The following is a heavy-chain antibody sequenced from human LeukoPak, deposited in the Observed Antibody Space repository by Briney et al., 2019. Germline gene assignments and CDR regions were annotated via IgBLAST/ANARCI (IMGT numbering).Heavy chain of an antibody. Sequence: SVKVSCKASGFTFTSSAVQWVRQARGQRLEWIGWIVVGSGNTNYAQKFQGRVTITRDMSTSTAYMELSSLRSEDTAVYYCAASPDYYDSSGYSYYLDYWGQGTLVTVSS. V-gene: IGHV1-58*01. D-gene: IGHD3-22*01. J-gene: IGHJ4*02. CDR2: IVVGSGNT. CDR3: AASPDYYDSSGYSYYLDY. CDR1: GFTFTSSA.